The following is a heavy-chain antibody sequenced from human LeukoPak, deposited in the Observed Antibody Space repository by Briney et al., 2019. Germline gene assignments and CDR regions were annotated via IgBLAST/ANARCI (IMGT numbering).Heavy chain of an antibody. CDR3: ARDPFGSNAFDI. J-gene: IGHJ3*02. D-gene: IGHD3-10*01. CDR1: GGSITNYY. Sequence: PSETLSLTCIVSGGSITNYYWGWIRQPPGKGLEWIGYIYYSGSTNYNPSLKSRVTISVDTSNNQFSLRLNSVTAADTAVYYCARDPFGSNAFDIWGQATLVAVSS. V-gene: IGHV4-59*01. CDR2: IYYSGST.